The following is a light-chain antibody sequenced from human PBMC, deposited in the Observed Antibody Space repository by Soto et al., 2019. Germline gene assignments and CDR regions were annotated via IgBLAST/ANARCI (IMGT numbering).Light chain of an antibody. V-gene: IGLV2-14*01. CDR3: SSYTSSSTYV. CDR1: SSDIGGYNY. Sequence: QSVLTQPASVSGSPGQSITISCTGTSSDIGGYNYVSWYQQHPGKAPKLMIYDVSSRPSGVSNRFSGSKSGSTASLTISGLQAEDEADYYCSSYTSSSTYVFGTGTQLTVL. CDR2: DVS. J-gene: IGLJ1*01.